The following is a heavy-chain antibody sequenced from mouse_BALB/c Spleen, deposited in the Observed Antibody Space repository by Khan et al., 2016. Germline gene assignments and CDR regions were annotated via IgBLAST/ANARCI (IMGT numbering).Heavy chain of an antibody. Sequence: EVQLQESGPGLVKPSQSLSLTCTVTGYSITSDYAWNWIRQFPGNKLEWMGYISYSGSTSYNPSLKSRISITRDTSKNQFFLQLNSVTTEDTATYYCARWGVRRYAMDYWGQGTAVTVSS. CDR3: ARWGVRRYAMDY. J-gene: IGHJ4*01. CDR2: ISYSGST. CDR1: GYSITSDYA. D-gene: IGHD2-14*01. V-gene: IGHV3-2*02.